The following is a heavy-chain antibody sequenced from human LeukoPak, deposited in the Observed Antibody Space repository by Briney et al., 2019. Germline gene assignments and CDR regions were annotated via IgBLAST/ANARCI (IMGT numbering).Heavy chain of an antibody. CDR2: ITGSGDTI. J-gene: IGHJ4*02. V-gene: IGHV3-48*03. Sequence: SGGSLRLSCSASGFTFSSYEMNWVRQAPGKGLEWISYITGSGDTIYYADSVKGRFTISRDNAKNSLFLQMNSLTADDTALYYCARERTTIVSGTTIGAYWGQGTLVTVSS. CDR1: GFTFSSYE. D-gene: IGHD2/OR15-2a*01. CDR3: ARERTTIVSGTTIGAY.